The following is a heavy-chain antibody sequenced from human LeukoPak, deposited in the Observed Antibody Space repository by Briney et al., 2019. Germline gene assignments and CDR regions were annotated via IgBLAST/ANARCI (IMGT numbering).Heavy chain of an antibody. V-gene: IGHV1-18*04. D-gene: IGHD6-13*01. CDR2: ISAYNGNT. CDR1: EYTFTSHY. J-gene: IGHJ6*03. CDR3: ARATQGSSWYYYYYYMDV. Sequence: GASVKVSCKASEYTFTSHYMHWVRQAPGQGLEWMGWISAYNGNTNYAQKLQGRVTMTTDTSTSTAYMELRSLRSDDTAVYYCARATQGSSWYYYYYYMDVWGKGTTVTISS.